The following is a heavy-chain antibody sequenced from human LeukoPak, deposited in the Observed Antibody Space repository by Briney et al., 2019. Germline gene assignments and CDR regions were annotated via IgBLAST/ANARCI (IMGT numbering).Heavy chain of an antibody. CDR3: ARERGRVEMATNPRSTYMDV. D-gene: IGHD5-24*01. J-gene: IGHJ6*03. Sequence: GGSLRLSCAPSGFTFSDYYMNWIRQAPGEGLEWVSYISGSGSTIYYADSVKGRFTISRDNAKNSLYLQMSSLRPEDTAVYYCARERGRVEMATNPRSTYMDVWGKGTTVTVSS. V-gene: IGHV3-11*01. CDR2: ISGSGSTI. CDR1: GFTFSDYY.